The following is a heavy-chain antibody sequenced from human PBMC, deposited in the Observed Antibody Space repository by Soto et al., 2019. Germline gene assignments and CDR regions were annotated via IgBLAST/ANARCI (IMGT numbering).Heavy chain of an antibody. Sequence: QVQLVESGGGVVQPGRSLRLSCAASGFTFSSYAMHWVRQAPGKGLEWVAVISYDGSNKYYADSVKGRFTISRDNSKNTLYLQINSLRAEDTAVYYCARERTFTMVRGFDYWGQETLVTVSS. CDR1: GFTFSSYA. CDR2: ISYDGSNK. V-gene: IGHV3-30-3*01. D-gene: IGHD3-10*01. CDR3: ARERTFTMVRGFDY. J-gene: IGHJ4*02.